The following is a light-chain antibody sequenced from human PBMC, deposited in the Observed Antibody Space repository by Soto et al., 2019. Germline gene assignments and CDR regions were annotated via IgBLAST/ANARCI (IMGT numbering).Light chain of an antibody. V-gene: IGKV3-15*01. CDR2: GAS. CDR3: QQYNKWPPT. J-gene: IGKJ4*01. Sequence: EIVMTQFPSTLPVSPGERATLSCRASQNIFSKLAWYQQKVGQTPRLLIFGASTRATGIPARFSGSESGTEFILTINSLQSEDFAIYYCQQYNKWPPTFGGGTKVDIK. CDR1: QNIFSK.